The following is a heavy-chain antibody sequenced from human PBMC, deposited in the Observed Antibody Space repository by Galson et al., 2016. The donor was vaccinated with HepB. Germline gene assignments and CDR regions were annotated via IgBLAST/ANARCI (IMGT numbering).Heavy chain of an antibody. CDR1: GFVFSNFG. J-gene: IGHJ4*02. CDR2: ISTRRTT. Sequence: SLRLSCAASGFVFSNFGLSWVRQAPGKGLEWVASISTRRTTYYSDSVHGRFTISRDNSNNTLYLQMNSLRAEDTAVYYCAKERLVRRIFDHWGQGTLLTVSS. V-gene: IGHV3-23*01. D-gene: IGHD1-1*01. CDR3: AKERLVRRIFDH.